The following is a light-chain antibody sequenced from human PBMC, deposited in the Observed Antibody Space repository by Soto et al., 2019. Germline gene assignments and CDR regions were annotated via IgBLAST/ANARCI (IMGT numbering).Light chain of an antibody. CDR2: DVS. Sequence: QSALTQPASVSGSPGQSITISCTGTSSDVGGYNYVSWYQQHPGKAPKLMIYDVSNRPSGVSNRFSGSKSGNTASLTISGLQAEYEADYYCSSYTSSSVVFGGGTKVTVL. J-gene: IGLJ2*01. V-gene: IGLV2-14*01. CDR1: SSDVGGYNY. CDR3: SSYTSSSVV.